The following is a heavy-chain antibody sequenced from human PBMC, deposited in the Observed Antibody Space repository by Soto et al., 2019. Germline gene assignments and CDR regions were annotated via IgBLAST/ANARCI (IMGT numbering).Heavy chain of an antibody. Sequence: SETLSLTCTVSGGSISSGDYYWSWIRQPPGKGLEWIGYIYYSGSTYYNPSLKSRVTISVDTSKNQFSLKLSSVTAADTAVYYCARDRFSAASKWFDPWGQGTLVTV. CDR2: IYYSGST. J-gene: IGHJ5*02. CDR3: ARDRFSAASKWFDP. V-gene: IGHV4-30-4*01. D-gene: IGHD2-2*01. CDR1: GGSISSGDYY.